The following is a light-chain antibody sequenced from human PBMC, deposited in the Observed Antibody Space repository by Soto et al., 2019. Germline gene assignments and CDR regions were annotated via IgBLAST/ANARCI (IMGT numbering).Light chain of an antibody. CDR2: GAS. J-gene: IGKJ1*01. CDR3: QQYNNWPRT. Sequence: EIVMTQSPATLSVSPGERATLSCWASQSVSSNLAWFQQKPGQAPRLLIYGASTRATGIPARFSGSGSGTEFTLTISILQSEDFAVYYCQQYNNWPRTFGQGTKVDIK. V-gene: IGKV3-15*01. CDR1: QSVSSN.